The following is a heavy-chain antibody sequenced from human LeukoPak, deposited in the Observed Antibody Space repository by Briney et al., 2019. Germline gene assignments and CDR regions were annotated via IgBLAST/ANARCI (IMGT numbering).Heavy chain of an antibody. D-gene: IGHD6-13*01. J-gene: IGHJ4*02. CDR3: ARDNKWGDIPAASDY. Sequence: ASVKVSCKASGYTFTSYDINWVRQATGQGLEWMGIINPSGGSTSYAQKFQGTVTMTRDTSTSTVYMELSSLRSEDTAVYYCARDNKWGDIPAASDYWGQGTLVTVSS. V-gene: IGHV1-46*01. CDR2: INPSGGST. CDR1: GYTFTSYD.